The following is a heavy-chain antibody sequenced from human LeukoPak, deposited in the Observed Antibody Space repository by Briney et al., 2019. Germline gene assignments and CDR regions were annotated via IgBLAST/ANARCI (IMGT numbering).Heavy chain of an antibody. Sequence: GGSLRLSCAASGFTFSSYDMRWVRQVTGKGLEWVSAVGTVGDTYYPGSVKGRFTVSRENARNSLYLQMNSLRAVDAAVYYCARDRAIVPAAIANYYYYYYGMDVWGKGTTVTVSS. V-gene: IGHV3-13*01. CDR3: ARDRAIVPAAIANYYYYYYGMDV. CDR1: GFTFSSYD. J-gene: IGHJ6*04. CDR2: VGTVGDT. D-gene: IGHD2-2*01.